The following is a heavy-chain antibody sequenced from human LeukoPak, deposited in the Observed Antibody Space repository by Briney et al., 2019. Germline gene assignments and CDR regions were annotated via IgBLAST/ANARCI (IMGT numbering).Heavy chain of an antibody. J-gene: IGHJ5*02. D-gene: IGHD6-13*01. V-gene: IGHV1-8*01. Sequence: ASVTVSCKASVYTFTSYDINWVRQATGQGLQWMGWMNPNRGNTDYAQKFQGRVTMVRNTSVGSANREMSSLRAEDTAVYYCAREYSSSWSEVRWMRVLTRRRYNWFDPWGQGTLVTVSS. CDR2: MNPNRGNT. CDR1: VYTFTSYD. CDR3: AREYSSSWSEVRWMRVLTRRRYNWFDP.